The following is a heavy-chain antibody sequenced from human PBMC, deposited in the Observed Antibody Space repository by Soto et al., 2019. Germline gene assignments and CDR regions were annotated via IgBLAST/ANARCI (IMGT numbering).Heavy chain of an antibody. CDR3: ARPLVSPDDVRDY. Sequence: PGESLKISCKASGYSFLIYWIGWVRQMPGKGLEWMGIIYPGDSDTRYSPSFQGQVTISADKSINTAYLQWNNLKASDSAMYYCARPLVSPDDVRDYWGQGTVVTVSS. D-gene: IGHD1-26*01. CDR1: GYSFLIYW. J-gene: IGHJ4*02. CDR2: IYPGDSDT. V-gene: IGHV5-51*01.